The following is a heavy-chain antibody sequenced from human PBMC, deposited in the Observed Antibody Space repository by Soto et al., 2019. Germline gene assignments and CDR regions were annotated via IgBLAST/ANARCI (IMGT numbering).Heavy chain of an antibody. J-gene: IGHJ4*02. CDR3: AGEGNYDYIWGAPKIDY. CDR1: GFTFSSYS. Sequence: EVQLVESGGGLVKPGGSLRLSCAASGFTFSSYSMNWVRQAPGKGREWVSSISSSSSYIYYADSVKGRFTISRDNAKNSLYLQMNSLRAEDTAVYYCAGEGNYDYIWGAPKIDYWGQGTLVTVSS. CDR2: ISSSSSYI. D-gene: IGHD3-16*01. V-gene: IGHV3-21*01.